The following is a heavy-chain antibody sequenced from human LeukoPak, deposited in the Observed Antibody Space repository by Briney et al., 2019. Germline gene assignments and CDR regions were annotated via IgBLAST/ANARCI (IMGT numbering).Heavy chain of an antibody. Sequence: PSETLSLTCAVYGGSFSGYYWSWIRQPPGKGLEWIGEINHSGSTNYNPSLKSRVTISVDTSKNQFSLKLSSVTAADTAVYYCARAGCGTSCSPSDAFDIWGKGTMVTVSS. J-gene: IGHJ3*02. CDR2: INHSGST. V-gene: IGHV4-34*01. CDR1: GGSFSGYY. CDR3: ARAGCGTSCSPSDAFDI. D-gene: IGHD2-2*01.